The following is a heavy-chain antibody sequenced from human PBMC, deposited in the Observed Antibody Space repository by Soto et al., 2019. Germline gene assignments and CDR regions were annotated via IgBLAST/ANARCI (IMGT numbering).Heavy chain of an antibody. CDR3: ARDAVDGTKIVFVSPIDS. D-gene: IGHD6-19*01. CDR1: GFMFRNHA. J-gene: IGHJ4*02. Sequence: VYLVESGGGVVQPGRSLRLSCAASGFMFRNHAMHWVRQAPGKGLDWVAVISFDGGNDFYADSVKGRFTISRDNSRNTLYLQMDSLRTEDTAVYYCARDAVDGTKIVFVSPIDSWGQGALVTFSS. CDR2: ISFDGGND. V-gene: IGHV3-30-3*01.